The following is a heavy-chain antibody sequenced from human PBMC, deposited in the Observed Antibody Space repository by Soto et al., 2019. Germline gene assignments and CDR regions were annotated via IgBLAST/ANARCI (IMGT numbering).Heavy chain of an antibody. CDR3: ARQEVVPAAVDF. V-gene: IGHV4-59*08. D-gene: IGHD2-2*01. CDR1: GDSISIYY. CDR2: IYYSGST. J-gene: IGHJ4*02. Sequence: SETLSLTCTVSGDSISIYYWSWIRQPPGKGLEWIGYIYYSGSTNYNPSLKSRVTISVDTSKNQFSLKLSSVTAADTAVYYCARQEVVPAAVDFWGQGTLGTVSS.